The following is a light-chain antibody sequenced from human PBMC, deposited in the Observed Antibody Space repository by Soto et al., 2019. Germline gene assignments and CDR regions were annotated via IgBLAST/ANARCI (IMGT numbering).Light chain of an antibody. V-gene: IGKV1-8*01. Sequence: AIRMTQSPSSFSASTGDRVTITCRASQCISSYLAWYQQKPGKAPKLLIYAASTLESGVPSRFSGSVSGTDFTLTISCLQSEDFATYYCQQYYSYPLLFGGGTKVEIK. CDR2: AAS. CDR1: QCISSY. CDR3: QQYYSYPLL. J-gene: IGKJ4*01.